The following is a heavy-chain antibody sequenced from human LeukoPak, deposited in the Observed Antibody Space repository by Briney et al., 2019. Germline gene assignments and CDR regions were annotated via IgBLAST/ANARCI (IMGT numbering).Heavy chain of an antibody. CDR2: ISYDGSNK. Sequence: PGGSLRLSCAASGFTFSSYGMHWVRQAPGKGLEWVAVISYDGSNKYYADSVKGRFTISRDNSKNTLYLQMNSLRAEDTAVYYCAKDARVAGYSYGKVDYWGQGTLVTVSS. D-gene: IGHD5-18*01. CDR1: GFTFSSYG. V-gene: IGHV3-30*18. J-gene: IGHJ4*02. CDR3: AKDARVAGYSYGKVDY.